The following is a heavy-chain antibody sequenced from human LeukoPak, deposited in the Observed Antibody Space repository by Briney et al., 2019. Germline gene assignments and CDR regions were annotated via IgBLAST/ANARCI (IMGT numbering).Heavy chain of an antibody. V-gene: IGHV3-7*01. CDR3: ARDEGIAAAGTPFDY. J-gene: IGHJ4*02. Sequence: PGGSLRLSCAASGFTFSSYWMSWVRQAPGKGLEWVANIKQDGSEKCYVDSVEGRFTISRDNAKNSLYLQMNSLRAEDTAVYYCARDEGIAAAGTPFDYWGQGTLVTVSS. D-gene: IGHD6-13*01. CDR1: GFTFSSYW. CDR2: IKQDGSEK.